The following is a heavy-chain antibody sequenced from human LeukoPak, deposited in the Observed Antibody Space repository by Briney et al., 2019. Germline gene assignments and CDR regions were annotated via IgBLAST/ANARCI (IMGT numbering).Heavy chain of an antibody. V-gene: IGHV1-58*01. D-gene: IGHD3-9*01. CDR2: IVVGSGNT. CDR3: AAAFYETYYDILTGYPSDYYGMDV. CDR1: GFTFPSSG. J-gene: IGHJ6*02. Sequence: SVTVSCTASGFTFPSSGVQWVRQARGQRLEWIGWIVVGSGNTNYAQKFQERVTITRDMSTSTAYMELSSLRSEDTAVYYCAAAFYETYYDILTGYPSDYYGMDVWGQGTTVTVSS.